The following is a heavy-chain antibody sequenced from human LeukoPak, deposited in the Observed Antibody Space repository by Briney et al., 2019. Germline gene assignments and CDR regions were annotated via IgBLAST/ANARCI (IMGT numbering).Heavy chain of an antibody. CDR1: GFTFSSYA. CDR2: ISYDGSNK. D-gene: IGHD5-18*01. V-gene: IGHV3-30-3*01. CDR3: ANSLYVDTAMGTDAFDI. Sequence: PGGSLRLSCAASGFTFSSYAMHWVRQAPGKGLEWVAVISYDGSNKYYADSVEGRFTISRDNSKNTLYLQMNSLRAEDTAVYYCANSLYVDTAMGTDAFDIWGQGTMVTVSS. J-gene: IGHJ3*02.